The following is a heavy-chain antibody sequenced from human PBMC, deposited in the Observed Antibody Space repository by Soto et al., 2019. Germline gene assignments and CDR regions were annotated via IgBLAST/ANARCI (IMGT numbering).Heavy chain of an antibody. CDR1: GFSLSTSGMC. Sequence: GSGPTLVNPTHTLTLTCTFSGFSLSTSGMCVSWIRQPPGKALDWLALIDWDDDKYYSTSLKTRLTISKDTSKNQVVLTMTNMEPFYTATYYCARTTYYYGSGSFAGMDLWGKGTKVTLS. D-gene: IGHD3-10*01. CDR2: IDWDDDK. CDR3: ARTTYYYGSGSFAGMDL. V-gene: IGHV2-70*01. J-gene: IGHJ6*04.